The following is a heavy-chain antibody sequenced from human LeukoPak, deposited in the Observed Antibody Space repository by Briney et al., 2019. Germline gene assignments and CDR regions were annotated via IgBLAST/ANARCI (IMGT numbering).Heavy chain of an antibody. CDR2: ITSKGYGETV. Sequence: GRSLRLSCTGSGFSFGDYPMSWVRQAPGKGLEWLGFITSKGYGETVEYAASVRGRFTISRDDSNSIAYLQLNNLQTDDTAVYYCLRALAATVGQWYFDYSGQGTLVTASS. CDR1: GFSFGDYP. CDR3: LRALAATVGQWYFDY. D-gene: IGHD6-19*01. J-gene: IGHJ4*02. V-gene: IGHV3-49*04.